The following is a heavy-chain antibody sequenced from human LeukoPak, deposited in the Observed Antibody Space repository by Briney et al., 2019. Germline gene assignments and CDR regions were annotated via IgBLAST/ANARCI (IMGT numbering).Heavy chain of an antibody. V-gene: IGHV4-39*01. CDR2: IYYSGST. CDR1: GGSISSGPYY. Sequence: KSSETLSLTCTVSGGSISSGPYYWGWIRQPPGKGLEWIGTIYYSGSTFYNPSLKNRVTISVDTSKNRFSLKLSSVTAADTALYYCARAFTVSSYYFDYWGQGTLVTVSS. J-gene: IGHJ4*02. D-gene: IGHD4-17*01. CDR3: ARAFTVSSYYFDY.